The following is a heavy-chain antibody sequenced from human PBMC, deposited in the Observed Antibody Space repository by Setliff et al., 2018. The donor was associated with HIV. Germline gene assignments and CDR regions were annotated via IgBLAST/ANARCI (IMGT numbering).Heavy chain of an antibody. CDR2: IYYSGTT. D-gene: IGHD6-6*01. Sequence: SETLSLTCSVSGGSISSGSHYWGWIRQAPGKGLEWIGNIYYSGTTFYNPSLKSRVSISVDTSRNEFSLKLTSVTAADTAVYYCAREFSSSSFDQWGQGTLVTVTS. J-gene: IGHJ4*02. V-gene: IGHV4-39*02. CDR1: GGSISSGSHY. CDR3: AREFSSSSFDQ.